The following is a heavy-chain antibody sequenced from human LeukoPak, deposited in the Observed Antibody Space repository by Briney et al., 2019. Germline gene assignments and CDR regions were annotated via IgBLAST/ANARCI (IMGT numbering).Heavy chain of an antibody. J-gene: IGHJ4*02. CDR1: GGSFSGYY. CDR2: INHSGST. Sequence: KPSETLSLTCAVYGGSFSGYYWRWIRQPPGKGLEWIGEINHSGSTNYNPSLKSRVTISVDTSKNQFSLKLSSVTAADTAVYYCANSHSYGYHFDYWGQGTLVTVSS. D-gene: IGHD5-18*01. V-gene: IGHV4-34*01. CDR3: ANSHSYGYHFDY.